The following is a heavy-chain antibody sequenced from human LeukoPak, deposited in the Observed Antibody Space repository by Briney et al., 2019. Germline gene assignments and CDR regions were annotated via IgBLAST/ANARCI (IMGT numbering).Heavy chain of an antibody. D-gene: IGHD6-25*01. CDR2: IYYSGST. V-gene: IGHV4-59*12. J-gene: IGHJ4*02. Sequence: SETLSLTCTVSGGSISSYYWSWIRQPPGKGLEWIGYIYYSGSTNYNPSLKSRVTISVDTSKNQFSLKLNSVTAADTAIYYCARDIGSAINDYWGQGTLVTVSS. CDR1: GGSISSYY. CDR3: ARDIGSAINDY.